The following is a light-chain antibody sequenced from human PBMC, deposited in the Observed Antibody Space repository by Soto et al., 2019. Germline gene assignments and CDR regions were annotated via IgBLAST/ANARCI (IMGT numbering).Light chain of an antibody. J-gene: IGLJ2*01. Sequence: QSALTQPASVSGSPGQSITISCTGTSSDVGGYNYVSWYQQHPGKAPKLMIYEVSNRPSGVSNRFSGSKSGNTAPLTISGLQAEDEGDYYCSSYTSSSTVVFGGGTKLTVL. V-gene: IGLV2-14*01. CDR1: SSDVGGYNY. CDR3: SSYTSSSTVV. CDR2: EVS.